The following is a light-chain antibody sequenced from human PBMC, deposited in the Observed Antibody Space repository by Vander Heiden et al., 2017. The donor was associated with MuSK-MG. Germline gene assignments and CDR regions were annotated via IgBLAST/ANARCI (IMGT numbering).Light chain of an antibody. Sequence: EIVLTQSPVPLSLSPGERATLSCRVSQSVSTYLAWYQQKPGQAPRLLIYDASNRATGIPARFSASGSGTDFTLTISSLEPEDFAVYYCQQRSKWPITFGQGTRLEIK. CDR2: DAS. J-gene: IGKJ5*01. V-gene: IGKV3-11*01. CDR3: QQRSKWPIT. CDR1: QSVSTY.